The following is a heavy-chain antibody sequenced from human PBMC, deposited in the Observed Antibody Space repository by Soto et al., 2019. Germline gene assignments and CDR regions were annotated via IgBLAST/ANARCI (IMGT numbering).Heavy chain of an antibody. Sequence: GGSLRLSCAASGFTVSSNYMNWVRQAPGKGLEWVSVIYSGGRTYFAYSVKGRFTISRDNSKNTMYLQMNSLRAEDTAVYYCASGLWLDYWGQGTLVTVSS. D-gene: IGHD5-18*01. J-gene: IGHJ4*02. V-gene: IGHV3-53*01. CDR2: IYSGGRT. CDR3: ASGLWLDY. CDR1: GFTVSSNY.